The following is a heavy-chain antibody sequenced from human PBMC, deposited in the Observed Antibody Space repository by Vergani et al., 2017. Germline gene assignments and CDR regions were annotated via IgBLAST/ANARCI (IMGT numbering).Heavy chain of an antibody. D-gene: IGHD3-3*01. CDR3: ASLPFWSGKYYFDY. V-gene: IGHV4-34*01. CDR1: GGSFSGYY. J-gene: IGHJ4*02. Sequence: QVQLQQWGAGLLKPSETLSLTCAVYGGSFSGYYWSWIRQPPGKGLEWIGEINHSGSTNYNPSLKSRVTISVDTSKNQFSLKLSSVTAADTAVYYCASLPFWSGKYYFDYWGQGTLVTVSS. CDR2: INHSGST.